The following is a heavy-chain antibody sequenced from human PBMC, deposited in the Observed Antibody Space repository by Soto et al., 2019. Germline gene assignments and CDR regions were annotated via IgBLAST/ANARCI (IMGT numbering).Heavy chain of an antibody. CDR3: ARAPTGHFDRSVGDPFGP. J-gene: IGHJ5*02. V-gene: IGHV1-46*01. CDR1: GYTFTSYY. D-gene: IGHD3-9*01. Sequence: ASVEVSCKASGYTFTSYYIHWVRQAPGEGLEWMGIINPSGGSTSYAQKFQGRVTMTRDTSTSTVYMELSSLRYEDTAVYYCARAPTGHFDRSVGDPFGPWGQGTMV. CDR2: INPSGGST.